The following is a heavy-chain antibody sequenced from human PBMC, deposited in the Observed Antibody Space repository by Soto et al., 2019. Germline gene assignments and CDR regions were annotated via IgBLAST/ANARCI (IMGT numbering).Heavy chain of an antibody. V-gene: IGHV4-4*02. J-gene: IGHJ4*02. CDR1: GGSISSSNW. CDR2: IYHSGST. Sequence: PSETLSLTCAVSGGSISSSNWWSWVRQPPGKGLEWIGEIYHSGSTNYNPSLKSRVTISVDKSKNQFSLKLSSVTAADTAVYYCARGASASRYSSSWTPHFDYWGQGXLVTVSS. D-gene: IGHD6-13*01. CDR3: ARGASASRYSSSWTPHFDY.